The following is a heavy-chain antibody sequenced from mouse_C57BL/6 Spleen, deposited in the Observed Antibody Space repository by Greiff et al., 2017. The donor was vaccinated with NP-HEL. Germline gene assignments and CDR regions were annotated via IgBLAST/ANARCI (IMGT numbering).Heavy chain of an antibody. CDR2: IDPEDGET. CDR3: AELGRYFDV. V-gene: IGHV14-2*01. CDR1: GFNIKDYY. D-gene: IGHD4-1*01. J-gene: IGHJ1*03. Sequence: VQLQQSGAELVKPGASVKLSCTASGFNIKDYYMHWVKQRTEQGLEWIGRIDPEDGETKYAPNFQGKATITADTASNTAYLQLSSLTSEDAAVYYCAELGRYFDVWGTGTTVTVSS.